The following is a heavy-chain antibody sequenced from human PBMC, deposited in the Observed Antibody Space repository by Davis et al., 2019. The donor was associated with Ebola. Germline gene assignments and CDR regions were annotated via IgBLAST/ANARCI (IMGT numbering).Heavy chain of an antibody. Sequence: GESLKISCAASGFTFSSYGMHWVRQAPGKGLEWVAVIWYDGSNKYYADSVKGRFTISRDNSKNTLYLQMNSLRAEDTAVYYCAKGYGDYVDYWGQGTLVTVSS. J-gene: IGHJ4*02. CDR2: IWYDGSNK. V-gene: IGHV3-33*06. CDR3: AKGYGDYVDY. D-gene: IGHD4-17*01. CDR1: GFTFSSYG.